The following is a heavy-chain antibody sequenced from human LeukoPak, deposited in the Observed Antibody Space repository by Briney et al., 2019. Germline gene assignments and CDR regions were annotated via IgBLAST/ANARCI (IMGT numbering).Heavy chain of an antibody. CDR1: GFTFSSYA. CDR2: ISYDGSNK. Sequence: GRSLRLSCAASGFTFSSYAMHWVRQAPGKGLEWVAVISYDGSNKYYADSVKGRFTISRGNSKNTLYLQMNSLRAEDTAVYYCARDSKTYYDFWSGYRGHYFDYWGQGTLVTVSS. J-gene: IGHJ4*02. CDR3: ARDSKTYYDFWSGYRGHYFDY. D-gene: IGHD3-3*01. V-gene: IGHV3-30-3*01.